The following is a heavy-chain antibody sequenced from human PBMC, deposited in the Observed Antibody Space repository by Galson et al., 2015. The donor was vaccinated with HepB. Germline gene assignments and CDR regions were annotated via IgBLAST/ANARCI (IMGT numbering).Heavy chain of an antibody. CDR2: TYYRSKWYN. CDR3: ARAQKAAAGTRHWFDP. V-gene: IGHV6-1*01. D-gene: IGHD6-13*01. J-gene: IGHJ5*02. CDR1: GDSVSSNSAA. Sequence: CAISGDSVSSNSAAWNWIRQSPSRGLEWLGRTYYRSKWYNDYAVSVKSRITINPDTSKNQFSLQLNSVTPEDTAVYYCARAQKAAAGTRHWFDPWGQGILVTVSS.